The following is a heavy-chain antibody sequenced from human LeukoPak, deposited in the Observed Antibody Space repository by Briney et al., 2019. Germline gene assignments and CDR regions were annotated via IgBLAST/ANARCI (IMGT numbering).Heavy chain of an antibody. J-gene: IGHJ4*02. V-gene: IGHV3-74*01. CDR3: ARVYYGYFFDY. CDR2: TNSDGSST. CDR1: GFTFSSYW. D-gene: IGHD3-10*01. Sequence: GSLRLSCAASGFTFSSYWMHWVRQAPGKGLVWVSRTNSDGSSTSYADSVKGRFTISRDNAKNTLYLQMNSLRAEDTAVYYCARVYYGYFFDYWGQGTLVTVSS.